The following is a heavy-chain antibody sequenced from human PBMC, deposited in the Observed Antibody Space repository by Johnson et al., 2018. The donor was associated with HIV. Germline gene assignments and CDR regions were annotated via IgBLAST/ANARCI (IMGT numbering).Heavy chain of an antibody. V-gene: IGHV3-15*01. CDR2: IKSKTDGGTT. CDR3: TTVGGILGTYAFDI. D-gene: IGHD2-8*02. CDR1: GFTFSDYY. J-gene: IGHJ3*02. Sequence: MQLVESGGDLVKPGGSLRLSCAVSGFTFSDYYMSWIRQAPGKGLEWVGRIKSKTDGGTTDYAAPVKGRFTISRDDSKNTLYLQMNSLKTEDTALYYCTTVGGILGTYAFDIWGQGTMVTVSS.